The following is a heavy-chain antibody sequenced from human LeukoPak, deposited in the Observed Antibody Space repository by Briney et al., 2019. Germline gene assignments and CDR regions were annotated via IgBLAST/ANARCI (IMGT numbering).Heavy chain of an antibody. D-gene: IGHD6-13*01. J-gene: IGHJ5*02. V-gene: IGHV1-2*02. CDR3: VRGGQLGPLSNWFDP. CDR2: INPNSGGT. Sequence: GASVKVSCKASGYTFTSYGISWVRQAPGQGLEWMGWINPNSGGTNYVQKFQGRVTMTRDTSISTAYMELSRLRSDDTAVYYCVRGGQLGPLSNWFDPWGQGTLVTVSS. CDR1: GYTFTSYG.